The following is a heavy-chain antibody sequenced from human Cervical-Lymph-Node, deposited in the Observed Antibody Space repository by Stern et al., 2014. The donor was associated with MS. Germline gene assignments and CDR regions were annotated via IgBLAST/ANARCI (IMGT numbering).Heavy chain of an antibody. CDR3: ARARRGFDH. J-gene: IGHJ4*02. V-gene: IGHV3-21*06. Sequence: EVQLVESGGGLVKPGRSLRLSCEVSGFTFSTSTMNWVRQAPGKGLEWVSSISSTSKYIYYANSVKGRFTISRDNAKNALYLQMNSLRAEDTAIYYGARARRGFDHWGQGTLVTVSS. CDR1: GFTFSTST. CDR2: ISSTSKYI.